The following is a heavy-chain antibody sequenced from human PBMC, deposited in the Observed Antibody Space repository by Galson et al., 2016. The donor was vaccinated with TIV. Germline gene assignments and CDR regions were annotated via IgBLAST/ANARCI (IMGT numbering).Heavy chain of an antibody. CDR2: ITSKTYGATT. CDR3: TRTAMGSTRNAFDI. CDR1: GFTFGHYA. V-gene: IGHV3-49*03. J-gene: IGHJ3*02. Sequence: SLRLSCAASGFTFGHYAVAWFRQAPGKGLEWVGLITSKTYGATTEYAASVKGRFTISRNDSRNIAYLQMNSLKTADTAVYYCTRTAMGSTRNAFDIWGQGTVVTVSS. D-gene: IGHD1-1*01.